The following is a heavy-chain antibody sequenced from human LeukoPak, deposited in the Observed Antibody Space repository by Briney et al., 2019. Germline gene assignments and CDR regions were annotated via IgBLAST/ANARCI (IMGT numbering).Heavy chain of an antibody. Sequence: SETLSVICTVSGGSISSYYWSWIRQPPGKGLEWIGYIYYSGSTNYNPSLKSRVTISVDTSKNQFSLKLSSVTAADTAVYYCARVDCSSTSCYQLGAFDIWGQGTMVTVSS. CDR3: ARVDCSSTSCYQLGAFDI. CDR2: IYYSGST. CDR1: GGSISSYY. V-gene: IGHV4-59*01. D-gene: IGHD2-2*01. J-gene: IGHJ3*02.